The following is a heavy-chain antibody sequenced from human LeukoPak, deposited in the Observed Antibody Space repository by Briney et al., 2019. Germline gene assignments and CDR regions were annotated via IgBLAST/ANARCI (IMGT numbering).Heavy chain of an antibody. V-gene: IGHV3-7*01. Sequence: GGSLRLSCAASGFTFSTYWMAWVRQAPGRGLEWVANIKGDESAKHQADSVKGRFTISRDNAQNSVYLQMSSLRGEDTAVYYCARDVVGSLDYWGQGTLVTVSS. CDR2: IKGDESAK. CDR1: GFTFSTYW. CDR3: ARDVVGSLDY. J-gene: IGHJ4*02. D-gene: IGHD1-26*01.